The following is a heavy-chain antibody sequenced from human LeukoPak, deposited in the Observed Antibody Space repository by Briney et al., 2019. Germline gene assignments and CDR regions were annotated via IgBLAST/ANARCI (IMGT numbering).Heavy chain of an antibody. J-gene: IGHJ4*02. D-gene: IGHD3-22*01. V-gene: IGHV3-53*01. CDR2: IYSGGGT. CDR1: GFTVSSNY. CDR3: ARVQWLSFDY. Sequence: PGGSLRPSCAASGFTVSSNYMSWVRQAPGKGLEWVSVIYSGGGTYYADSVKGLFTISRDNSKNTLYLQMNSLRAEDTAVYYCARVQWLSFDYWGQGTLVTVSS.